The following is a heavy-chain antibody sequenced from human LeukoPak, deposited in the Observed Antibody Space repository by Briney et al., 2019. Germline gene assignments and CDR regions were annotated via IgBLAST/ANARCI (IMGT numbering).Heavy chain of an antibody. CDR3: AREKYNYYYYYGMDV. V-gene: IGHV4-34*01. J-gene: IGHJ6*01. Sequence: SETLSLTCAVYGGSFSGYYWSWIRQPPGKGLEWIGEINHSGSTNYNPSLKSRVTISVDTSKNQFSLKLSSVTAADTAVYYCAREKYNYYYYYGMDVWGQGTTVTVSS. CDR2: INHSGST. CDR1: GGSFSGYY. D-gene: IGHD6-6*01.